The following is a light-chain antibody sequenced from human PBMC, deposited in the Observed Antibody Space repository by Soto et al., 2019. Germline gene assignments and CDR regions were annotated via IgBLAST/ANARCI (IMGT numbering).Light chain of an antibody. J-gene: IGKJ5*01. CDR3: QQRSNWPPL. V-gene: IGKV3-11*01. Sequence: EIVLTQSPATLSLSPAERATLSCRASQSVSSYLAWYQQKPGQAPRLLIYDASNRATGIPARFSGSGSGTDFTLTISSLEPEDFAVYYCQQRSNWPPLFGQGTRLEIK. CDR2: DAS. CDR1: QSVSSY.